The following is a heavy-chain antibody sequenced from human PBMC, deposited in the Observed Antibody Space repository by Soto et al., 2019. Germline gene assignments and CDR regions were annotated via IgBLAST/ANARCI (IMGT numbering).Heavy chain of an antibody. CDR1: GGTFSSYA. CDR2: IIPIFGTA. Sequence: QVQLVQSGAEVKKPGSSVKVSCKASGGTFSSYAISWVRQAPGQGLEWMGGIIPIFGTANYAQKFQGRVTITADESTSTAYMELSSLRSEDTAVYYCARDRDDELWHTPYYYYYYGMDVWGQGTTVTVSS. J-gene: IGHJ6*02. D-gene: IGHD5-18*01. CDR3: ARDRDDELWHTPYYYYYYGMDV. V-gene: IGHV1-69*01.